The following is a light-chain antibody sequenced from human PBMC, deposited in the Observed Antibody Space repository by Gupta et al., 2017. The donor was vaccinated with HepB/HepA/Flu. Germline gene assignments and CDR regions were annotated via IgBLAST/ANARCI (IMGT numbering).Light chain of an antibody. V-gene: IGKV3-15*01. J-gene: IGKJ2*01. CDR3: QHKNNSPFT. CDR2: GAS. Sequence: EMVMTKSPAAVSLSPGDRATLSCRASQNIDTNLAWYQHRPGQAPWLLIYGASRRATGVPDRFNGSGSGTEFTLSISSLQSEDFAVYYCQHKNNSPFTFGQGTKMDIK. CDR1: QNIDTN.